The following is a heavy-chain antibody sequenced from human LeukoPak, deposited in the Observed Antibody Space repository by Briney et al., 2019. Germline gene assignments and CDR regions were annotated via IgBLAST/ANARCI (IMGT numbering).Heavy chain of an antibody. J-gene: IGHJ4*02. CDR1: GYTFTSHY. CDR3: ARGYCSGGSCYSPTNY. D-gene: IGHD2-15*01. V-gene: IGHV1-46*01. Sequence: ASVKVSCKASGYTFTSHYMHWVRQAPGQGLEWMGLINPTGSSTGYAQKFQGRVTMTTDTSTSTAYMELSSLRSEDTAVYYCARGYCSGGSCYSPTNYWGQGTLVTVSS. CDR2: INPTGSST.